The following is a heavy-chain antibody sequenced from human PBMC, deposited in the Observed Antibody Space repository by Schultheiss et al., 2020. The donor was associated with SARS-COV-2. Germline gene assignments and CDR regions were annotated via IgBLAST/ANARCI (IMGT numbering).Heavy chain of an antibody. CDR1: GFTFSSYA. Sequence: GGSLRLSCAASGFTFSSYAMSWVRQAPGKGLEWVSAISGSGGSTYYADSVKGRFTISRDNSKNTLYLEMNSLRAEDTAVYYCARGRGFGEVNPWGQGTLVTVSS. J-gene: IGHJ5*02. CDR3: ARGRGFGEVNP. V-gene: IGHV3-23*01. CDR2: ISGSGGST. D-gene: IGHD3-10*01.